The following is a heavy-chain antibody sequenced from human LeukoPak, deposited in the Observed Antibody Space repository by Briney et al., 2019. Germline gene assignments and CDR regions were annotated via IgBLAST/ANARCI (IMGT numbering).Heavy chain of an antibody. CDR2: ISYDGSNK. J-gene: IGHJ4*02. V-gene: IGHV3-30-3*01. Sequence: GRSLRLSCAASGFTFSSYAMHWVRQAPGKGLEWVAVISYDGSNKYYADSVKGRFTISRDNSKNTLYLQMNSPRAEDTAVYYCARFSGYYDSTNWGQGTLVTVSS. D-gene: IGHD3-22*01. CDR3: ARFSGYYDSTN. CDR1: GFTFSSYA.